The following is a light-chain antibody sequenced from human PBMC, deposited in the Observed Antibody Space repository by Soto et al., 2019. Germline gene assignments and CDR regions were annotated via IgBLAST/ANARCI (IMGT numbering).Light chain of an antibody. CDR3: CSYAGSSTLYV. CDR2: EGT. Sequence: SLLAQPASVSGSPGQSNTISRTGTRSDVWSYNLVSWYQQHPDKAPQLIIYEGTRRPSGVSSRFSGSKSGNTASLTISGLQAEDEADYYCCSYAGSSTLYVFGTG. V-gene: IGLV2-23*01. CDR1: RSDVWSYNL. J-gene: IGLJ1*01.